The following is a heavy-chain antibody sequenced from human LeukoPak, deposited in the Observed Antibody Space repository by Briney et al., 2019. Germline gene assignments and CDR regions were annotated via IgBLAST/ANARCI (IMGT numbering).Heavy chain of an antibody. D-gene: IGHD1-1*01. V-gene: IGHV3-11*01. J-gene: IGHJ4*02. Sequence: GGSLRLPCVATGFTFSDYYMSWIRQAPGKGLEWISYISDSGTTIKYTDSVKGRFTISRDNSKNTLSLQMNSLTAEDTAVYYCAKNPRLEGWIYFDSWGQGILVTVSS. CDR2: ISDSGTTI. CDR1: GFTFSDYY. CDR3: AKNPRLEGWIYFDS.